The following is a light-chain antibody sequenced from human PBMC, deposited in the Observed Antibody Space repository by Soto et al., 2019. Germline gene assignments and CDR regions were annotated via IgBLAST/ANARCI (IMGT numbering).Light chain of an antibody. V-gene: IGKV3-20*01. CDR2: GAS. CDR1: QSVSSSY. CDR3: QQYGSSPFT. Sequence: EIVLTQSPGTLSLSPGERATLSCRASQSVSSSYLAWYQQKPGQAPRLLIYGASSRATGSPDRFSGSGSGTDFTLTISRLEPEDFAVYYCQQYGSSPFTFGLGSKVDIK. J-gene: IGKJ3*01.